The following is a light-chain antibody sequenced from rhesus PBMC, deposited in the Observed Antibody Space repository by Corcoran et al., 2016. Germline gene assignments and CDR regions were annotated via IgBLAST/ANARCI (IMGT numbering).Light chain of an antibody. J-gene: IGKJ2*01. Sequence: DIQMTQSPSSLSASVGDKVTISCQASQGFTNWLAWYQQKPGKPPKLLIYEASTLKSGVPSRFSGGGSGTSFTLTISSQQPEDFATYYCLQDDSSPYSFGQGTKVEIK. CDR3: LQDDSSPYS. V-gene: IGKV1-22*01. CDR1: QGFTNW. CDR2: EAS.